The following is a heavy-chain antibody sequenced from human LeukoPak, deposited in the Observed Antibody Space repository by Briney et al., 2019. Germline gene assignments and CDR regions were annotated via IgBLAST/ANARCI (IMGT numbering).Heavy chain of an antibody. CDR3: ARHSVLGRMGRKGYNWFDP. D-gene: IGHD2-8*02. Sequence: PSETLSLTCTVSGGSISSSSYYWGWIRQPPGKGLEWIGYIYYSGSTNYNPSLKSRVTISVDTSKNQFSLKLSSVTAADTAVYYCARHSVLGRMGRKGYNWFDPWGQGTLVTVSS. V-gene: IGHV4-61*05. CDR1: GGSISSSSYY. CDR2: IYYSGST. J-gene: IGHJ5*02.